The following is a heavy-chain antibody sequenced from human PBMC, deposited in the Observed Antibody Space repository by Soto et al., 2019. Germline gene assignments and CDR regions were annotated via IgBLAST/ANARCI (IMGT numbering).Heavy chain of an antibody. CDR3: AGGVAGLAV. CDR1: GLSFNIYW. J-gene: IGHJ6*02. D-gene: IGHD6-19*01. V-gene: IGHV3-74*01. Sequence: DVQLVESGGGVVQPGGSLRLSCAASGLSFNIYWMHWVRQVPGKGLVWLARINSDGSHTIYVDSVKGRFTISRDNAKNTVFLQMDSLRDEDAGVYNCAGGVAGLAVWGQGTTVTVSS. CDR2: INSDGSHT.